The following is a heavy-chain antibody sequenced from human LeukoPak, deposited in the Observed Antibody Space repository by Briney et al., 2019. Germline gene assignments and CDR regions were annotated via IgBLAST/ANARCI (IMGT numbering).Heavy chain of an antibody. CDR3: ARHGIDSGAFDI. Sequence: PSETLSLTCTVSGGSISSYYWGWIRQPPGKGLEWIGSIYYSGSTYYNPSLKSRVTISVDTSKNQFSLKLSSVTAADTAVYYCARHGIDSGAFDIWGQGTMVTVSS. CDR1: GGSISSYY. J-gene: IGHJ3*02. V-gene: IGHV4-39*01. CDR2: IYYSGST. D-gene: IGHD1-26*01.